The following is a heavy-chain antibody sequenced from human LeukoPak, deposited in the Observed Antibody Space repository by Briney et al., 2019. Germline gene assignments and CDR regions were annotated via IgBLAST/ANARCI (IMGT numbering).Heavy chain of an antibody. CDR2: IRFDGSNK. Sequence: GGSLRLSCAASGFTFSSYGMHWVRQAPGKGLEWVAFIRFDGSNKYYADSVKGRFTISRDNSKNTLYLQMNSLRAEDTAVYYCAKDEQWLVLVPKDWGQGTLVTVSS. CDR3: AKDEQWLVLVPKD. V-gene: IGHV3-30*02. J-gene: IGHJ4*02. CDR1: GFTFSSYG. D-gene: IGHD6-19*01.